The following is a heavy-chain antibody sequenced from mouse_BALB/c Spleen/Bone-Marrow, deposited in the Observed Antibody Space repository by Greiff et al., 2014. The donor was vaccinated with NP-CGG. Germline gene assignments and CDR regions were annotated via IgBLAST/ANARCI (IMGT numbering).Heavy chain of an antibody. J-gene: IGHJ2*01. CDR3: ARGGDYHYFDY. D-gene: IGHD2-4*01. CDR1: GYTFTTYD. CDR2: ISPGDGNT. V-gene: IGHV1S56*01. Sequence: QVQLKESGPELVKPGALVKISCKASGYTFTTYDINWVKQRHGQGLEWIGWISPGDGNTNYNEKFKGKATLTADKSSSTAYMQLSSLTSENSAVYFCARGGDYHYFDYWGQGTTLTVSS.